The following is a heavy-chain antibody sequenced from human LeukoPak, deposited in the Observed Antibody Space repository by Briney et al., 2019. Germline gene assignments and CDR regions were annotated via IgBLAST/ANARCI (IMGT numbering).Heavy chain of an antibody. CDR2: IYYSGST. J-gene: IGHJ4*02. V-gene: IGHV4-31*03. D-gene: IGHD2-15*01. Sequence: PSETLSLTCTVSGGSISSGGYYWSWIRQHPGKGLEWIGYIYYSGSTYYNPSLKSRVTMSVDTSKNQFSLKLSSVTAADTAVYYCARADRGNGGSRHFDYWGQGTLVIVSS. CDR1: GGSISSGGYY. CDR3: ARADRGNGGSRHFDY.